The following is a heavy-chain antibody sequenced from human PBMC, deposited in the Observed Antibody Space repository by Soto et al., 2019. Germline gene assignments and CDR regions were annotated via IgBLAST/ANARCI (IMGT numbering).Heavy chain of an antibody. CDR2: IYFSGST. CDR1: GGSFRSSSFY. J-gene: IGHJ3*02. V-gene: IGHV4-39*07. Sequence: LETLSLTRTVSGGSFRSSSFYLGWVRPPPGKGVEWIGSIYFSGSTYYNPSLKSRVTISVDTSKNQFSLKMSSVTAADTAVYYCARILLYITGTTSFHAFDIWGQGTMVTVSS. D-gene: IGHD1-7*01. CDR3: ARILLYITGTTSFHAFDI.